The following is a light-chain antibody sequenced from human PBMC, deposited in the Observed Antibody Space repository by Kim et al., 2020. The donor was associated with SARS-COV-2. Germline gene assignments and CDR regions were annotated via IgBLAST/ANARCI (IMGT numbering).Light chain of an antibody. J-gene: IGLJ1*01. CDR1: SSDVCGYNY. Sequence: GQSVTISCTGTSSDVCGYNYVSWYQQHPGKAPKLMIYEVNKRPSGVPDRFSGSKSGNTASLTVSGLQAEDEADYYCSSYAGSNNFVFGIGTKVTVL. CDR2: EVN. V-gene: IGLV2-8*01. CDR3: SSYAGSNNFV.